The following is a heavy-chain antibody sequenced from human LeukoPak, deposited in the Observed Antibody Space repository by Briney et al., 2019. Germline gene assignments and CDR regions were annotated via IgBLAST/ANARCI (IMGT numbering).Heavy chain of an antibody. D-gene: IGHD2-2*02. J-gene: IGHJ3*02. CDR2: ISDSGRTI. Sequence: GGSLRLSCAASGFTFNDYYMSWIRQAPGKGLEWVSYISDSGRTIYLADSVKGRFTISRDNAKNSLSLQMNSLRAEDTAVYYCARXXXXVPVAIVEAFDIWGQGTMVTVAS. CDR1: GFTFNDYY. CDR3: ARXXXXVPVAIVEAFDI. V-gene: IGHV3-11*04.